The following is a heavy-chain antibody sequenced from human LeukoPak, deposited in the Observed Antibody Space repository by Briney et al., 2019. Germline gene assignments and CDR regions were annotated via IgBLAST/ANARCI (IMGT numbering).Heavy chain of an antibody. CDR2: IYYSGST. Sequence: SETLSLTCAVYGGSFSAYYWSWIRQPPGKGLEWIGYIYYSGSTNYNPSLKSRVTISVDTSKNQFSLKLSSVTAADTAVYYCARHSVAAAGTFDYWGQGTLVTVSS. CDR3: ARHSVAAAGTFDY. V-gene: IGHV4-59*08. D-gene: IGHD6-13*01. CDR1: GGSFSAYY. J-gene: IGHJ4*02.